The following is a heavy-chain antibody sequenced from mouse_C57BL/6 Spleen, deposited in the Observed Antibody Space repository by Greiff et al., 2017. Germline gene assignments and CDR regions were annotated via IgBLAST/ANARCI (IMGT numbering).Heavy chain of an antibody. Sequence: VQVVESGPELVKPGASVKISCKASGYAFSSSWMNWVKQRPGKGLEWIGRIYPGDGDTNYNGKFKGKATLTADKSSSTAYMQLSSLTSEDSAVYFCARGLRYAMDYWGQGTSVTVSS. CDR1: GYAFSSSW. CDR3: ARGLRYAMDY. V-gene: IGHV1-82*01. J-gene: IGHJ4*01. D-gene: IGHD3-2*02. CDR2: IYPGDGDT.